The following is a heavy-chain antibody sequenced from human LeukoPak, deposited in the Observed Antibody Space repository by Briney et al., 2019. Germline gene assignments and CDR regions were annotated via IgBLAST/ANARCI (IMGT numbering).Heavy chain of an antibody. CDR2: INPNTGAT. J-gene: IGHJ4*02. CDR3: ARVPIEWSNLYFDY. Sequence: VSVTVSCKASGYTLIDYYVHWVRQAPGQGLEWMGMINPNTGATKTAQKFQGRVTITGDTSINTASMELTSLTSGDAAVYYCARVPIEWSNLYFDYWCQGTHVTVSS. CDR1: GYTLIDYY. V-gene: IGHV1-2*02. D-gene: IGHD2-8*01.